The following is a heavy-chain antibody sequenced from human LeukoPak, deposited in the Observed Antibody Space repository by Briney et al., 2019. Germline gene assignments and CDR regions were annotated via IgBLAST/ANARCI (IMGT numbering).Heavy chain of an antibody. V-gene: IGHV4-34*01. J-gene: IGHJ4*02. Sequence: GSLRLSFAAPGFTLSSYSMDWVRQPPGKGLEWIGEINHSGSTNYNPSLKSRVTISVDTSKNQFSLKLNSVTAADTAVYYCARGQILINYWGQGTLVTVSS. CDR3: ARGQILINY. CDR2: INHSGST. CDR1: GFTLSSYS. D-gene: IGHD2-8*01.